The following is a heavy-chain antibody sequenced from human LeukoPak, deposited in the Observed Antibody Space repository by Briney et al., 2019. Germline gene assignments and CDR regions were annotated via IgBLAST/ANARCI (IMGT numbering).Heavy chain of an antibody. V-gene: IGHV3-53*01. CDR3: ARGAIFVGGVGAQDY. J-gene: IGHJ4*02. Sequence: PGGSLRLSCAASGFTVTGNYMSWVRQAPGKGLEWVSVIYSGGSTFYADSVKGRFTISRDNSKNTLFLQMHSLRVEDTAVYYCARGAIFVGGVGAQDYWGQGTLVTVSS. D-gene: IGHD1-26*01. CDR2: IYSGGST. CDR1: GFTVTGNY.